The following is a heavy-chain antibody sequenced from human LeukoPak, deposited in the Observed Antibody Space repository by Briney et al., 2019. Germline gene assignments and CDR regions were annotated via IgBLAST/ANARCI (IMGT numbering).Heavy chain of an antibody. V-gene: IGHV1-18*01. CDR2: ISAYNGTT. J-gene: IGHJ6*02. Sequence: ASVKVSCKASGYTFTSYGISWVRQTPGQGLEWMGWISAYNGTTNYAQKLQGRVTMTTHTSTSTAYMALRSLRSDDTAVYYCAMDDYSNYHYYGMDVWGQGTWVPVSS. D-gene: IGHD4-11*01. CDR3: AMDDYSNYHYYGMDV. CDR1: GYTFTSYG.